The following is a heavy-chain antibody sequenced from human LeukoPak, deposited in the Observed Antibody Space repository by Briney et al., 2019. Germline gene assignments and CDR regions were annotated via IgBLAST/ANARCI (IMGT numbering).Heavy chain of an antibody. D-gene: IGHD4-17*01. CDR2: ISGSGGST. Sequence: GGSLRLSCAASGFTFSSYAMNWVRQAPGKGLEWVSAISGSGGSTYYADSVKGRFTISRDNSKNTLYLQMNSLRAEDTAVYYCAKDERWKTLTRGAFDIWGQGTMVTVSS. V-gene: IGHV3-23*01. CDR3: AKDERWKTLTRGAFDI. CDR1: GFTFSSYA. J-gene: IGHJ3*02.